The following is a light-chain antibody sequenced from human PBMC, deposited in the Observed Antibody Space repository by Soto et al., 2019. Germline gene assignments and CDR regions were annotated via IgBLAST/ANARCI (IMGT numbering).Light chain of an antibody. CDR2: LGS. CDR3: MQSLQTPYI. Sequence: DIVMTQSPLSLPVTPGEPASISCRSNQSLLHSNGYNYLDWYLQKPGQSPQLLIYLGSNRASGVPDRFSGSGSGTDFTLRISRVEAEDVGVYYCMQSLQTPYIFGQGTKLEIK. V-gene: IGKV2-28*01. J-gene: IGKJ2*01. CDR1: QSLLHSNGYNY.